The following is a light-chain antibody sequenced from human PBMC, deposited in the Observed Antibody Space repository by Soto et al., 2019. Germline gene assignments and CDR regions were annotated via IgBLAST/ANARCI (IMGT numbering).Light chain of an antibody. Sequence: QSALTQPPSASGSPGQSVAISCTGTSSDVGGYNYLSWYQHHPGKAPKLMIYEVSRRPSGVSDRFSGSKSGNTASLTVSGLQAEDEADYYCSSYSGSSNWVFGGGTKLTVL. V-gene: IGLV2-8*01. CDR2: EVS. CDR1: SSDVGGYNY. J-gene: IGLJ3*02. CDR3: SSYSGSSNWV.